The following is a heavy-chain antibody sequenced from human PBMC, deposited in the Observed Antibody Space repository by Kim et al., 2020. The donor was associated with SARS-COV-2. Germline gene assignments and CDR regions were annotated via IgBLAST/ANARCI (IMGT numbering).Heavy chain of an antibody. CDR1: GGSITSISYY. V-gene: IGHV4-39*01. CDR3: ARSWLGDLFPGCFDH. D-gene: IGHD3-10*01. J-gene: IGHJ5*02. Sequence: SETLSLTCTVSGGSITSISYYWGWIRQTPGEKMEWIGSMYHTGSSYYNPSLKSRVTISVDTSKNQFFLNVRSVTAADTAVYYCARSWLGDLFPGCFDHWG. CDR2: MYHTGSS.